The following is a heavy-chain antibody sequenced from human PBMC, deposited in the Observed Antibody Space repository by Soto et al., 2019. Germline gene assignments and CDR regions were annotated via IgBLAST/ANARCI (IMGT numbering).Heavy chain of an antibody. Sequence: QVQLVESGGGLVKPGGSLRLSCAASGFTFSDYYMSWIRQAPGKGLEWVSYISSSSSYTNYADSVKGRFTISRDNAKNSLYLQMNSLRAEDTAVYYCARDRLGYCSSTSCSPGAFDIWGQGTMVTVSS. CDR2: ISSSSSYT. D-gene: IGHD2-2*01. CDR1: GFTFSDYY. CDR3: ARDRLGYCSSTSCSPGAFDI. J-gene: IGHJ3*02. V-gene: IGHV3-11*06.